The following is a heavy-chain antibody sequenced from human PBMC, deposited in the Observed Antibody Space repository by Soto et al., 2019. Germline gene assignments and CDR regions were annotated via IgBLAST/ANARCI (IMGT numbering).Heavy chain of an antibody. J-gene: IGHJ6*02. V-gene: IGHV1-69*13. CDR2: IIPIFGTA. CDR1: GGTFSSYA. CDR3: ASRLYCISTSCYLMDYYYGMDV. D-gene: IGHD2-2*01. Sequence: SVKASCKASGGTFSSYAISWVRQAPGQGLEWMGGIIPIFGTANYAQKFQGRVTITADESTSTAYMELSSLRSEDTAVYYCASRLYCISTSCYLMDYYYGMDVWGQGTTVTVSS.